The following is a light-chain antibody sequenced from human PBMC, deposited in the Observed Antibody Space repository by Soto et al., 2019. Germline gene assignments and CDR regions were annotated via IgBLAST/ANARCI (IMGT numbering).Light chain of an antibody. CDR1: QSISSY. CDR2: DAS. CDR3: QLLRNLPFT. Sequence: SPATLSLSPGERATLSCRASQSISSYLAWYQQKPGQTPRLLIYDASNRATGIPARFSGSGSGTDFTLTISSLEPEDFAVYYGQLLRNLPFTFGQGRRREIK. V-gene: IGKV3-11*01. J-gene: IGKJ5*01.